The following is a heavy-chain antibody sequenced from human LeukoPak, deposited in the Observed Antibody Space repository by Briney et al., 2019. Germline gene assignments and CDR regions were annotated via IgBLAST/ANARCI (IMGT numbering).Heavy chain of an antibody. Sequence: ETLSLTCAVYGGSFSGYYWSWIRQPPGKGLEWVANIKQDGSEKYYVDSVKGRFTISRDNAKNSLYLQMNSLRAEDTALYYCAKDPYGSGSLLGGMDVWGQGTTVTVSS. V-gene: IGHV3-7*03. D-gene: IGHD3-10*01. J-gene: IGHJ6*02. CDR1: GGSFSGYY. CDR2: IKQDGSEK. CDR3: AKDPYGSGSLLGGMDV.